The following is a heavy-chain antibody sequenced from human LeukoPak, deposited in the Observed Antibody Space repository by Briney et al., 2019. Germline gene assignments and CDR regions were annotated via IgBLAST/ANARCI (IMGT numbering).Heavy chain of an antibody. V-gene: IGHV5-51*01. CDR1: GSSFTSYW. J-gene: IGHJ4*02. CDR2: IYPGDSDT. CDR3: ARCREAGALFDY. D-gene: IGHD1-26*01. Sequence: GESLKISCQGSGSSFTSYWIGWVRPLPGKGLEWMGIIYPGDSDTRYSPSFQGQVTISADKSISTAYLQWSSLKASDTAMYYCARCREAGALFDYWGQGTLVTVSS.